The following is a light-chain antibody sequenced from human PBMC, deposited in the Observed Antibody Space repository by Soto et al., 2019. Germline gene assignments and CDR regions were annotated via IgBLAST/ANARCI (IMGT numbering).Light chain of an antibody. J-gene: IGLJ1*01. V-gene: IGLV2-14*03. CDR3: SSYTTSTTYV. CDR1: SSDVGAYNY. CDR2: DVS. Sequence: QSALTQPASVSGSPGQSITISCTGTSSDVGAYNYVSWYQHHPGKAPKLMIYDVSNRPLGVSNRFSGSKSGNMASLTISGLQAEDEADYYCSSYTTSTTYVFGSGTKVTVL.